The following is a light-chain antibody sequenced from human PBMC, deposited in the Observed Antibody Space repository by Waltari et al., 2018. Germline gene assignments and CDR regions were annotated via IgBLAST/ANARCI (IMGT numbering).Light chain of an antibody. J-gene: IGLJ1*01. V-gene: IGLV2-14*01. Sequence: QSALTQPASVSGSPGQSITISCTGTFSDIGVSDYVSWYQQHPGKAPQPIIYEVSNRPSGVSTRFSGPKSDNMAPLPTSGLQAEDGADYYCGNSHTGGSNSVFGTGTRVSV. CDR2: EVS. CDR1: FSDIGVSDY. CDR3: NSHTGGSNSV.